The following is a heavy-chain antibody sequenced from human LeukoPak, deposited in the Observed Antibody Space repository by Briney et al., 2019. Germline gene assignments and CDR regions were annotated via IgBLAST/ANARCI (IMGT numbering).Heavy chain of an antibody. CDR2: IKQDGSDK. Sequence: GGSLRLSCAASGFTFITYWMSWVRQAPGKGLEWVANIKQDGSDKYYVDSVKGRFTISRDNAKNSLYLQMNSLRAEDTAVYYCARAKAGSSWYGSWKNYYYMDVWGKGTTVTVSS. CDR3: ARAKAGSSWYGSWKNYYYMDV. V-gene: IGHV3-7*01. CDR1: GFTFITYW. J-gene: IGHJ6*03. D-gene: IGHD6-13*01.